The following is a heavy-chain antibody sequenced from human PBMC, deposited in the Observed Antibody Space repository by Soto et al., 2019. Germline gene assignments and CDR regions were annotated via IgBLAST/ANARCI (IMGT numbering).Heavy chain of an antibody. CDR2: IYYSGST. V-gene: IGHV4-31*03. CDR1: GGSISSGGYY. D-gene: IGHD6-6*01. CDR3: ARDQIAARYYYGMDV. Sequence: SETLSLTCTVSGGSISSGGYYWSWIRQHPGKGLEWIGYIYYSGSTYYNPSLKSRVTISVDTSKNQFSLKLSSVTAADTAVYYCARDQIAARYYYGMDVWGQGTTVPVSS. J-gene: IGHJ6*02.